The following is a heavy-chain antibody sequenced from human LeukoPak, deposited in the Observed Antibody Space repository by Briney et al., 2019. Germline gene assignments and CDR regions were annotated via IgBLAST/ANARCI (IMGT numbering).Heavy chain of an antibody. Sequence: GGSLRLSCAASGFTFSSYSMNWVRQAPGKGLVWVSRINSDGSSTSYADSAKGRFTISRDNAKNTLYLQMNSLRAEDTAVYYCVSQYCSSTSCYFYYGMDVWGQGTTVTVFS. J-gene: IGHJ6*02. D-gene: IGHD2-2*01. CDR3: VSQYCSSTSCYFYYGMDV. CDR2: INSDGSST. V-gene: IGHV3-74*01. CDR1: GFTFSSYS.